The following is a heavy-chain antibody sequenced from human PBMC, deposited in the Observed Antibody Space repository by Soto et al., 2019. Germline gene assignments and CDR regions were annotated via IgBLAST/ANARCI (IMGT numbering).Heavy chain of an antibody. V-gene: IGHV3-48*03. CDR3: ARVYLRSNYDHCSGGSCYPYYFDY. J-gene: IGHJ4*02. CDR2: ISSSGSTI. D-gene: IGHD2-15*01. CDR1: GFTFSSYE. Sequence: GGSLRLSCAASGFTFSSYEMNWVRQAPGKGLEWVSYISSSGSTIYYADSVKGRFTISRDNAKNSLYLQMNSLRAEDTAVYYCARVYLRSNYDHCSGGSCYPYYFDYWGQGTLVTVSS.